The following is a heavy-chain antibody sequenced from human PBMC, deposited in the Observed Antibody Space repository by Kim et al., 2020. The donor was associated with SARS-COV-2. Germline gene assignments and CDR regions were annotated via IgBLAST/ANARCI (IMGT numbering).Heavy chain of an antibody. J-gene: IGHJ4*02. Sequence: GGSRRLSCAASGFTFSSYWMSWVRQAPGKGLEWVANIKQDGSEKNYVDSVKGRFTISRDNAKNSLYLQMNSLRAEDSAVYYCASHLKYYYDSSGYRGAFDYWGQGTLVTVSS. CDR3: ASHLKYYYDSSGYRGAFDY. CDR1: GFTFSSYW. V-gene: IGHV3-7*01. CDR2: IKQDGSEK. D-gene: IGHD3-22*01.